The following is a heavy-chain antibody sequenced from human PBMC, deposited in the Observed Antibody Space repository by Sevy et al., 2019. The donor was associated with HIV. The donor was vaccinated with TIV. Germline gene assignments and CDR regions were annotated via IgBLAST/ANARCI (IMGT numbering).Heavy chain of an antibody. Sequence: GGSLRLSCAASGFTFNIYSMSWVRQTPGKGLEWVATLSFGCGKINHADSVKGRFTMSRDDSKNAVYLQMNNLRVEDTAIYYCAREGCTKPHDYWGQGTLVIVS. CDR1: GFTFNIYS. CDR3: AREGCTKPHDY. V-gene: IGHV3-23*01. D-gene: IGHD2-8*01. J-gene: IGHJ4*02. CDR2: LSFGCGKI.